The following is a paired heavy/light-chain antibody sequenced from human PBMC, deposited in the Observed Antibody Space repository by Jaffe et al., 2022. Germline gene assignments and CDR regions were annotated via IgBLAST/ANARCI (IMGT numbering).Heavy chain of an antibody. Sequence: EVQLVESGGVVVQPGGSLRLSCAASGFTFDDYAMHWVRQAPGKGLEWVSLISWDGGSTYYADSVKGRFTISRDNSKNSLYLQMNSLRAEDTALYYCAKDKIAVAGSSGFYFDYWGQGTLVTVSS. CDR2: ISWDGGST. CDR1: GFTFDDYA. J-gene: IGHJ4*02. D-gene: IGHD6-19*01. CDR3: AKDKIAVAGSSGFYFDY. V-gene: IGHV3-43D*04.
Light chain of an antibody. CDR2: AAS. CDR3: QQYYSYPT. J-gene: IGKJ1*01. Sequence: AIRMTQSPSSLSASTGDRVTITCRASQGISSYLAWYQQKPGKAPKLLIYAASTLQSGVPSRFSGSGSGTDFTLTISCLQSEDFATYYCQQYYSYPTFGQGTKVEIK. CDR1: QGISSY. V-gene: IGKV1-8*01.